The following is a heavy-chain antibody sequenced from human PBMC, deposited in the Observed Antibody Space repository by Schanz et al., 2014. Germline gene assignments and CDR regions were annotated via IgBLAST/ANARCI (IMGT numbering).Heavy chain of an antibody. CDR3: ARDGGRDGCNLAFDV. J-gene: IGHJ4*02. V-gene: IGHV3-53*01. Sequence: EVQLVESGGGLIQPGGSLRLSCAVSGFTVNTNYMSWVRQAPGKGLEWLSSMYINSGSTQYADSVKGRFIISRDRSKNTISIQMNSLSAEHTAVYLCARDGGRDGCNLAFDVWGQGIQVTVSP. D-gene: IGHD2-15*01. CDR2: MYINSGST. CDR1: GFTVNTNY.